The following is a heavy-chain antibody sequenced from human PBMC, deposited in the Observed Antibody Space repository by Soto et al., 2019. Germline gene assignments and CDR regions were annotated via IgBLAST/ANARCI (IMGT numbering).Heavy chain of an antibody. CDR1: GYTFTNYD. CDR3: ARARLAARHLGY. Sequence: QVQLVQSGAEVKKPGASVKVSCKASGYTFTNYDINWVRQATGQGLEWMGWMNPNSAKTGYAQKFQGSITITRNTSISTDYMELSSLRSEDTAMYFCARARLAARHLGYWCQGTLVTVSS. D-gene: IGHD6-6*01. J-gene: IGHJ4*02. V-gene: IGHV1-8*02. CDR2: MNPNSAKT.